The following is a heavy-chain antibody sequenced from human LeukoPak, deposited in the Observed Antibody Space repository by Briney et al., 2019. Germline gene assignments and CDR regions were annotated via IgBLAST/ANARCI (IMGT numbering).Heavy chain of an antibody. CDR1: GFTFSSFN. CDR2: ISNSGSYI. J-gene: IGHJ4*02. D-gene: IGHD3-9*01. V-gene: IGHV3-21*01. Sequence: GGSLRLSCTASGFTFSSFNMNWVRQAPGKGLDWVSSISNSGSYIYYADSVKGRFTISRDNAKNSLYLQMNSLRAEDTAVYYCARPFGYFDWLLDYWGQGTLVTVSS. CDR3: ARPFGYFDWLLDY.